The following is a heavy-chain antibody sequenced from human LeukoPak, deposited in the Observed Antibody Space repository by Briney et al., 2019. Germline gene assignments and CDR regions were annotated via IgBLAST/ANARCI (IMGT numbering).Heavy chain of an antibody. CDR1: GFTFDDYG. J-gene: IGHJ4*02. CDR2: INWNGGST. CDR3: TTDEKRLSGSYYNRPFDY. Sequence: GGSLRLSCAASGFTFDDYGMSWVRQAPGKGLEWVSGINWNGGSTGYADSVKGRFTISRDNAKNSLYLQMNSLKTEDTAVYYCTTDEKRLSGSYYNRPFDYWGQGTLVTVSS. D-gene: IGHD1-26*01. V-gene: IGHV3-20*04.